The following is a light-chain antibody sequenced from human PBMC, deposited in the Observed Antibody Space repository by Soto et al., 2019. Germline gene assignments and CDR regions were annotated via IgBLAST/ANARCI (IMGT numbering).Light chain of an antibody. Sequence: DIQMTQSPSSLSASVGDRVTITCRASQTIITYLNWYQQKPGKAPKLLIYAASNLQTGVPSRFSGSGSGTDFTLTISSLQPEDFATYYCQQSYSNPPLTFGGGTKVEIK. CDR3: QQSYSNPPLT. V-gene: IGKV1-39*01. J-gene: IGKJ4*01. CDR2: AAS. CDR1: QTIITY.